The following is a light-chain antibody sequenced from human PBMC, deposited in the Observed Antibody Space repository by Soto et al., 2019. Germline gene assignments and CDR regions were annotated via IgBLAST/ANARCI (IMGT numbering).Light chain of an antibody. CDR3: QQYNNWPRIT. CDR2: DAS. CDR1: QSIDRY. Sequence: EIVLTQSPATLSLSPGERATLSCRASQSIDRYLAWYQQKPGQAPRLLIYDASNRATGIPARFSGSGSGTDFTLTISSLEPEDFAVYYCQQYNNWPRITFGQGTRLEIK. J-gene: IGKJ5*01. V-gene: IGKV3-11*01.